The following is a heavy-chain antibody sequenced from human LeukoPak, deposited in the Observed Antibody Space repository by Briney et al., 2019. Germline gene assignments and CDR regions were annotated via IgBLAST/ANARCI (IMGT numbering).Heavy chain of an antibody. CDR2: ISGNGVST. CDR1: GFTFSNYA. V-gene: IGHV3-23*01. Sequence: GGSLRLSCAASGFTFSNYAMSWVRQAPGKGLEWVSTISGNGVSTYYADSVKGRFTLSRDNSKNTLYLQMNSLRAEDTALYYCATQNFDYWGQGTLVTVSS. CDR3: ATQNFDY. J-gene: IGHJ4*02.